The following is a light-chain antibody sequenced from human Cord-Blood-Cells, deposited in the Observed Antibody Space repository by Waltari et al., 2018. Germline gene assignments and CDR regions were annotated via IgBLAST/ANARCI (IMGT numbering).Light chain of an antibody. J-gene: IGLJ2*01. CDR3: QAWDSSTAVV. V-gene: IGLV3-1*01. CDR1: KLGDKY. CDR2: QDS. Sequence: SYELTQPPSESVSPGQTASIPCPGDKLGDKYACWYQQKPGQSPVLVIYQDSKRTSGIPERFSGSNSGNTATLTISGTQAMDEADYYCQAWDSSTAVVFGGGTKLTVL.